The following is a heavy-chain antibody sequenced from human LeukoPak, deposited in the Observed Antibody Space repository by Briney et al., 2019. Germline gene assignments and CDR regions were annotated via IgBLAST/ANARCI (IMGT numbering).Heavy chain of an antibody. V-gene: IGHV1-69*13. J-gene: IGHJ6*02. CDR1: GGTFSSYA. Sequence: SVKVSCMASGGTFSSYAISWVRQAPGQGLEWMGGIIPIFGTANYAQKFQGRVTITADESTSTAYMELSSLRSEDTAVYYCARELERRYYYYGMDVWGQGTTVTVSS. CDR2: IIPIFGTA. D-gene: IGHD1-1*01. CDR3: ARELERRYYYYGMDV.